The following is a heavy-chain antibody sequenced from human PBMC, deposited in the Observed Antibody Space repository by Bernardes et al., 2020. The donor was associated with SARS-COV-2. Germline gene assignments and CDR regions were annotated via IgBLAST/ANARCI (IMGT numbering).Heavy chain of an antibody. Sequence: GGSLRLSCAASGFSFSDYSMNWVRQAPGKGLEWISYIASRSGAIFYSDSLKGRLIVSRDNAKNSLYLQINSLRAEDTAVYFCARDRRRIGESFSFGLDVWGQGTAVTVSS. V-gene: IGHV3-48*04. J-gene: IGHJ6*02. CDR1: GFSFSDYS. CDR3: ARDRRRIGESFSFGLDV. D-gene: IGHD3-10*01. CDR2: IASRSGAI.